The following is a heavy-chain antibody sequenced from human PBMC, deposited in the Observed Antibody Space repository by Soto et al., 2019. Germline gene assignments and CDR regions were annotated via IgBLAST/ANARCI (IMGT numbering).Heavy chain of an antibody. D-gene: IGHD3-22*01. CDR2: IYNTGST. CDR3: ARGDSSGHLPPY. Sequence: SETLSLTCTVSGGSISSGDSYWNWIRQPPGKGLEWIGYIYNTGSTYYNPSLKSRITISADTSKTHFSLKLSSVTAADTAVYYCARGDSSGHLPPYWGQGTLVTVSS. J-gene: IGHJ4*02. CDR1: GGSISSGDSY. V-gene: IGHV4-30-4*01.